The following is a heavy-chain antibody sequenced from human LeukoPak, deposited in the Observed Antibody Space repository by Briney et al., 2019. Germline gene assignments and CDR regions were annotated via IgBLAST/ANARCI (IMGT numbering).Heavy chain of an antibody. D-gene: IGHD6-25*01. J-gene: IGHJ4*02. CDR1: GGSISSSSYY. CDR3: TAGRSDYFDF. V-gene: IGHV4-39*01. Sequence: SETLSLTCTVSGGSISSSSYYWGWIRQPPGKGLEWIGSIYYSGSTYYNPSLKSRVTISVDTFKNQFSLKLSSVTAADTAVYYCTAGRSDYFDFWGQGTLVTVSS. CDR2: IYYSGST.